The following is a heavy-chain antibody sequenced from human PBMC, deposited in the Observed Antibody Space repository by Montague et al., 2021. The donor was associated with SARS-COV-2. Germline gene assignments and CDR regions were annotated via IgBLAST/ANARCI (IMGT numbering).Heavy chain of an antibody. D-gene: IGHD3-3*01. CDR3: ARHPGDTFVGVVRYPGGFDY. CDR1: GGSISSYY. Sequence: SETLSFTCTVSGGSISSYYWSWIRQPPGKGLEWIGYIYYSGSTNYNPSLKSRVTISVDTSKNQFSLKLSSVTAADTAVYYCARHPGDTFVGVVRYPGGFDYWGQGTLVTVSS. CDR2: IYYSGST. J-gene: IGHJ4*02. V-gene: IGHV4-59*08.